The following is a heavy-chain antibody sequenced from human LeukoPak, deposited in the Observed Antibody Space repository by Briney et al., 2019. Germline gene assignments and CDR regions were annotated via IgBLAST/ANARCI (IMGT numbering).Heavy chain of an antibody. CDR1: GGSISNDY. D-gene: IGHD2-21*02. CDR2: IYHTGNS. Sequence: SGTLSLTCTVSGGSISNDYWSWFRQPPGKGLEWIGFIYHTGNSKNYPSLMSRVAISVDTSKNQFSLKLSSVTAADTAVYDCARHLKGVMTGFDYWGQGTLVTVSS. CDR3: ARHLKGVMTGFDY. J-gene: IGHJ4*02. V-gene: IGHV4-59*08.